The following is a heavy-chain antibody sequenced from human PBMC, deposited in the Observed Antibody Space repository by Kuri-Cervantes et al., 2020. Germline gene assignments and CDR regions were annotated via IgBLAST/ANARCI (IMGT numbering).Heavy chain of an antibody. CDR3: ARDSITGTTLGYYGMDA. CDR1: GFTVSSNY. V-gene: IGHV3-53*01. D-gene: IGHD1-7*01. J-gene: IGHJ6*02. Sequence: LSLTCAASGFTVSSNYMSWVRQAPGKGLEWVSVIYSGGSTYYADSVKGRFTISRDNSKNTLYLQMNSLRAEDTAVYYCARDSITGTTLGYYGMDAWGQGTTVTVSS. CDR2: IYSGGST.